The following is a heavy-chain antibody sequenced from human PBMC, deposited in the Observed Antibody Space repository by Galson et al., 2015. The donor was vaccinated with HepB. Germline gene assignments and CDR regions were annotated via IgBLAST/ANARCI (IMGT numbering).Heavy chain of an antibody. CDR1: GFRFSNYG. CDR2: ITGDGGRT. D-gene: IGHD3-16*01. J-gene: IGHJ4*02. V-gene: IGHV3-23*01. Sequence: SLRLSCAASGFRFSNYGMTWVRQVPGKGLEWVSSITGDGGRTFIADSVKGRFTISRDNSKNTLYLQISSLRADDTAVYYCAKVGVMASNIPWDLHSWGQGTRCTVSS. CDR3: AKVGVMASNIPWDLHS.